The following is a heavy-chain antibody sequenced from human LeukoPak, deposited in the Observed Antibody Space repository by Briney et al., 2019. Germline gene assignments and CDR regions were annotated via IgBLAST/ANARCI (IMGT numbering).Heavy chain of an antibody. D-gene: IGHD3-22*01. CDR3: AKDGAPEYYYDSSGYYSPYYFDY. CDR2: ISGSGGST. J-gene: IGHJ4*02. V-gene: IGHV3-23*01. CDR1: GFTFSSYA. Sequence: GGSLRLSCAASGFTFSSYAMSWVRQAPGKGLEWVSAISGSGGSTYYADSVKGRFTISRDNSKNTLYLQMNSLRAEDTAVYYCAKDGAPEYYYDSSGYYSPYYFDYWGQGTLVTVSS.